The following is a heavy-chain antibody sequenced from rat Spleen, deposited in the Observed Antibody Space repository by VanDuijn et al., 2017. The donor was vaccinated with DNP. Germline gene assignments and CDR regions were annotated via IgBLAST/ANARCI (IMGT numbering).Heavy chain of an antibody. J-gene: IGHJ2*01. CDR2: ISSGGST. CDR3: TRRTVAAGYFDY. D-gene: IGHD1-3*01. V-gene: IGHV2-6*01. Sequence: QVQLKESGPGLAQPSQTLSLTCTVSGFSLTSYTVNWVRQPPGKGLEWIAAISSGGSTYYNSALKSRLSISRDTSKNQVFLKMNSLQTEDTAIYFCTRRTVAAGYFDYWGQGVMVTVSS. CDR1: GFSLTSYT.